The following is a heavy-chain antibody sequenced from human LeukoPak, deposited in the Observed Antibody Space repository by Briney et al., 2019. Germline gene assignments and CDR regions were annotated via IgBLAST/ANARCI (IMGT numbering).Heavy chain of an antibody. CDR2: VKSKTDGGTT. J-gene: IGHJ4*02. CDR1: GFTFSSYS. CDR3: TTATKSGTYSRGY. Sequence: GGSLRLSCAASGFTFSSYSMNWVRQAPGKGLEWVGRVKSKTDGGTTDYAAPVKGRFTISRDDSKNTLYLQMNSLKTEDTAVYYCTTATKSGTYSRGYWGQGTLVTVS. V-gene: IGHV3-15*01. D-gene: IGHD1-26*01.